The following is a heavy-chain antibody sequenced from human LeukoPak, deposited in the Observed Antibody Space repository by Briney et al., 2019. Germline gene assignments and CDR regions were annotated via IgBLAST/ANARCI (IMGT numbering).Heavy chain of an antibody. CDR2: INPSGDSA. D-gene: IGHD1-26*01. CDR3: ARAQSYYDY. CDR1: GYTFTNYY. J-gene: IGHJ4*02. Sequence: GASVKVSCKASGYTFTNYYMHWVRQAPGQGLEWMGIINPSGDSAIYAHNFQGRVTMTRNTSTTTVHMELSSLRSEDTAVYYCARAQSYYDYWGQGTLVTVSS. V-gene: IGHV1-46*01.